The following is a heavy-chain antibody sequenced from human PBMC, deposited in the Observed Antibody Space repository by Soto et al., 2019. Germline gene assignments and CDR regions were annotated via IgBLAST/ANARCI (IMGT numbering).Heavy chain of an antibody. CDR3: LRFIRDEVPAARYYYYYYMDV. D-gene: IGHD2-2*01. J-gene: IGHJ6*03. V-gene: IGHV1-18*01. Sequence: GASVKVSCKASGYTFTSYGISWVRQAPGQGLEWMGWISAYNGNTNYAQKLQGRVTMTTDTSTSTAYMKLRSLRSDDTAVYYCLRFIRDEVPAARYYYYYYMDVWGKGTTVTVSS. CDR1: GYTFTSYG. CDR2: ISAYNGNT.